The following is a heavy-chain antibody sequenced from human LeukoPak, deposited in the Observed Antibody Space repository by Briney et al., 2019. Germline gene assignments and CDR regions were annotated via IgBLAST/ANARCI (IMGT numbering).Heavy chain of an antibody. V-gene: IGHV1-2*06. J-gene: IGHJ5*02. CDR2: INPNSGGT. CDR3: ARGVGATAGWFDP. D-gene: IGHD1-26*01. CDR1: GYTFTGYY. Sequence: ASVKVSCKASGYTFTGYYMHWVRQAPGQGLEWMGRINPNSGGTNYALKFQGRVTMTRDTSISTAYMELSRLRSDDTAVYYCARGVGATAGWFDPWGQGTLVTVSS.